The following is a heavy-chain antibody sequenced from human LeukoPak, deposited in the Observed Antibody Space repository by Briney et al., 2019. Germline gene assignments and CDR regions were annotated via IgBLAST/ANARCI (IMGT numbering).Heavy chain of an antibody. Sequence: SETLSLTCTVSGGSISSYYWSWVRQPPGKGLEWIGYIYYSGSTNYNPSLKSRVTISVDTSKSQFSLKLSSVTAADTAVYYCVRAPAAAGPGDYWGQGTLVTVSS. CDR2: IYYSGST. CDR1: GGSISSYY. V-gene: IGHV4-59*01. D-gene: IGHD6-13*01. CDR3: VRAPAAAGPGDY. J-gene: IGHJ4*02.